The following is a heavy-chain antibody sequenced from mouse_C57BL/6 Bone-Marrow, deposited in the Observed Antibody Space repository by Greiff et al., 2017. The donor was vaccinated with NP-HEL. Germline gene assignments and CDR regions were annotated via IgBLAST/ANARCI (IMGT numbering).Heavy chain of an antibody. CDR2: LSSGGSYT. Sequence: EVQLQESGGDLVKPGGSLKLSCAASGFTFSSYGMSWVRQTPDKRLAWVATLSSGGSYTYYPDSVKGRFTISRDNAKNTLYLQMSSLKSEDTAMYYCASGGYYGSKYYYAMDYWGQGTSVTVSS. J-gene: IGHJ4*01. CDR3: ASGGYYGSKYYYAMDY. V-gene: IGHV5-6*01. CDR1: GFTFSSYG. D-gene: IGHD1-1*01.